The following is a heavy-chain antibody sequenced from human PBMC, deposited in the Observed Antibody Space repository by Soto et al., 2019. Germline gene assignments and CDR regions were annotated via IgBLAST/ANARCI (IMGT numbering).Heavy chain of an antibody. CDR1: GYTFISYG. Sequence: ASVKVSCKASGYTFISYGLRWVRQAPGQGLEWMGWISAYNGNTNYAQKLQGRVTMTTDTATSTAYMELRSLRSDDTAVYYCASLRYGGTSGYFAFWGRGSLVIGSS. CDR2: ISAYNGNT. V-gene: IGHV1-18*01. J-gene: IGHJ4*02. D-gene: IGHD2-15*01. CDR3: ASLRYGGTSGYFAF.